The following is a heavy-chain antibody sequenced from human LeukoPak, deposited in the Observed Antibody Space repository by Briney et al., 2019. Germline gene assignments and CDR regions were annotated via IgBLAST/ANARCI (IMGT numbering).Heavy chain of an antibody. V-gene: IGHV3-30-3*01. CDR2: ISYDESNK. CDR3: ASDLVVGAIGSCGY. CDR1: GFTFSSYT. Sequence: GGSLRLSCAASGFTFSSYTMYWVRQAPGKGLEWVAVISYDESNKYYADSVKGRFTISRDNSKNTLYLQMNSLRAEDTAVYYCASDLVVGAIGSCGYWGQGTLVTVSS. D-gene: IGHD1-26*01. J-gene: IGHJ4*02.